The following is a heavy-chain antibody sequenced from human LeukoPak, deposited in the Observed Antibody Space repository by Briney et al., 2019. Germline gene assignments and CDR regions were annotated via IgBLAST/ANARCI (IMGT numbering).Heavy chain of an antibody. V-gene: IGHV5-51*01. CDR2: IYPGDSDI. CDR1: GSSFTTYW. D-gene: IGHD3-16*01. Sequence: GGSLKISCQGSGSSFTTYWIAGVRQLPGKGLEWMGIIYPGDSDIRYSPSFQGQVTISADKSISTAYLQWSSLKASETAMYYCARRGIMYYGMDVWGQGTTVTVSS. CDR3: ARRGIMYYGMDV. J-gene: IGHJ6*02.